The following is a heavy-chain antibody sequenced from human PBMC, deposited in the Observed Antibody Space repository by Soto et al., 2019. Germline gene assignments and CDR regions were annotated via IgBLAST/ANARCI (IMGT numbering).Heavy chain of an antibody. Sequence: SETLSLTCTVSGGSISSGGYYWSWIRQHPGKGLEWIGYIYYSGSTYYNPSLKSRVTISVDTSKNQFSLKLSSVTAADTAVYYCARGKITGTRFDYWGQGTLVTVSS. CDR3: ARGKITGTRFDY. J-gene: IGHJ4*02. V-gene: IGHV4-31*03. CDR1: GGSISSGGYY. CDR2: IYYSGST. D-gene: IGHD1-20*01.